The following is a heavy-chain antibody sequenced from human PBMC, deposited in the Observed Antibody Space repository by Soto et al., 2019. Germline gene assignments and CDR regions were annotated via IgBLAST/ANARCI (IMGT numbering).Heavy chain of an antibody. CDR2: ISYDGSNK. CDR3: AKDLGVVTPRYYFDY. V-gene: IGHV3-30*18. D-gene: IGHD2-15*01. CDR1: GFTFSSYG. Sequence: QVQLVESGGAVVQPGRSLRLSCAASGFTFSSYGMHWVRQAPGKGLEWVAVISYDGSNKYYADSVKGRFTISRDNSKNTLDLQMNSLRAEDTAVYYCAKDLGVVTPRYYFDYWGQGTLVTVSS. J-gene: IGHJ4*02.